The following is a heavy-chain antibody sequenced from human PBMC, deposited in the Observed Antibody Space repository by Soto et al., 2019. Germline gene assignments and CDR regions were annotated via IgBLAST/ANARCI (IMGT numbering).Heavy chain of an antibody. V-gene: IGHV5-10-1*01. CDR1: GYKFTTFW. D-gene: IGHD2-15*01. J-gene: IGHJ3*01. CDR3: ARPASGGSRDAFDV. CDR2: IDPTDSFT. Sequence: GESLKISCKASGYKFTTFWLNGVRQTPGKGLEGLGRIDPTDSFTNYSPPFEGHVTISVDRSISTAYLQWNSVQASDTAIYYCARPASGGSRDAFDVWGQGTTVTVS.